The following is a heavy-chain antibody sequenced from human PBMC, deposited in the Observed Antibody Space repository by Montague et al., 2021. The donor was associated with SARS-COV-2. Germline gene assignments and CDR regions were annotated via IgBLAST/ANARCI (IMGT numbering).Heavy chain of an antibody. J-gene: IGHJ5*02. D-gene: IGHD3-9*01. Sequence: SLRLSCAASGFTFSNSPMSWVRQAPGKGLDWVSVIHSAGRGTYYADSVQGRFTISRDNLKNTVYLQMNSLRDVDTALYYCAKVGDILTGYSLINLDAWGQGTLVVVS. CDR2: IHSAGRGT. V-gene: IGHV3-23*03. CDR3: AKVGDILTGYSLINLDA. CDR1: GFTFSNSP.